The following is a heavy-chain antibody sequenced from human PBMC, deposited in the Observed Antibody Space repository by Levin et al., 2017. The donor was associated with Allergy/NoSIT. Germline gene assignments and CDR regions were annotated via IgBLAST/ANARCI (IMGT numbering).Heavy chain of an antibody. J-gene: IGHJ3*02. D-gene: IGHD1-26*01. V-gene: IGHV3-13*01. CDR3: ARAGIVRATVNAFDI. CDR1: GFTFSRYD. Sequence: GGSLRLSCAASGFTFSRYDMHWVRQPTGKGLEWVSAIGTTGDTYYPGSVKGRFTISRENAKNSLYLQMNSLRAGDTAVYYCARAGIVRATVNAFDIWGQGTMVTVSS. CDR2: IGTTGDT.